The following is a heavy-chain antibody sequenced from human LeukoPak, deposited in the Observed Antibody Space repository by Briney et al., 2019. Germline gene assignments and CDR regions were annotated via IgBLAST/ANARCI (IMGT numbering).Heavy chain of an antibody. V-gene: IGHV3-9*01. CDR3: AKDYGYSSSWYDY. CDR2: ISWNSASV. D-gene: IGHD6-13*01. Sequence: GGSLRLSCEASGFTFDDYGMHWVRQAPGKGLEWVSTISWNSASVGYVDSVKGRFTISRDNAKKTLYLQMNSLSPEDTAPYYCAKDYGYSSSWYDYWGQGTLVTVSS. CDR1: GFTFDDYG. J-gene: IGHJ4*02.